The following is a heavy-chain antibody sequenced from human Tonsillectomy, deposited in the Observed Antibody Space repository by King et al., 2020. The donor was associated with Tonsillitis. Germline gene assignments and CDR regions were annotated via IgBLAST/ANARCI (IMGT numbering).Heavy chain of an antibody. CDR1: GGSVSSGSYY. D-gene: IGHD5-18*01. V-gene: IGHV4-61*01. CDR2: IYYSGST. CDR3: ARERADSYGGHDAFDI. Sequence: VQLQESGPGLVKPSETLSLTCTVSGGSVSSGSYYWSWIRQPPGKGLEWIGYIYYSGSTNYNPPLKSRVTISVDTSKNQFSLKLSSVTAADTAVYYCARERADSYGGHDAFDIWGQGIMVTVSS. J-gene: IGHJ3*02.